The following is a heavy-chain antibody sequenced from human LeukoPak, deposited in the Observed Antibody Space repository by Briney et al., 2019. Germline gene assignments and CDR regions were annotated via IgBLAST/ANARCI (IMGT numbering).Heavy chain of an antibody. CDR2: IYYSGST. CDR3: ARHSGYCSSTSCYDWFDP. CDR1: GYSISSGYY. J-gene: IGHJ5*02. V-gene: IGHV4-61*01. D-gene: IGHD2-2*01. Sequence: PSETLSLTCAVSGYSISSGYYWGWIRQPPGKGLEWIGYIYYSGSTNYNPSLKSRVTISVDTSKNQFSLKLSSVTAADTAVYYCARHSGYCSSTSCYDWFDPWGQGTLVTVSS.